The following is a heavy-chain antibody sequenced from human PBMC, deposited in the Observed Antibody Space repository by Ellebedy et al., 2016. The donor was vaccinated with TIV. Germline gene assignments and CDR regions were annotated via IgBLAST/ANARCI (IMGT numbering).Heavy chain of an antibody. CDR1: GFTFSNYG. CDR2: ISYDGISK. J-gene: IGHJ4*02. CDR3: AKDGGWLLYYFDS. Sequence: GESLKISCAAAGFTFSNYGMHWVRQAPGKGLEWVALISYDGISKDYGDSVKGRFTISRDNSKNTLYLQMNSLRPDDTAVYSCAKDGGWLLYYFDSWGQGTLVTVSS. D-gene: IGHD6-19*01. V-gene: IGHV3-30*18.